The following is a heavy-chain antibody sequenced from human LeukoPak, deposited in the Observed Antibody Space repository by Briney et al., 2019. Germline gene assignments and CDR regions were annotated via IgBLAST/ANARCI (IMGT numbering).Heavy chain of an antibody. CDR3: ARAVRSGAYYYYYGMDV. CDR2: MNPNSGNT. CDR1: GYTFTSYD. D-gene: IGHD2-15*01. Sequence: VASVKVSCKASGYTFTSYDINWVRQATGRGLEWMGWMNPNSGNTGYAQKFQGRVTMTRNTSISTAYMELSSLRSEDTAVYYCARAVRSGAYYYYYGMDVWGQGTTVTVSS. J-gene: IGHJ6*02. V-gene: IGHV1-8*01.